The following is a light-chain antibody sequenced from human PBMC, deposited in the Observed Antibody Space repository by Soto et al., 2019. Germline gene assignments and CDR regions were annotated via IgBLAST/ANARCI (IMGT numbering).Light chain of an antibody. CDR3: QQNYDTVVT. V-gene: IGKV1-39*01. Sequence: DIQMTQSPSSLSASVGDRVTITCRASQSISSYLNWYQQKPGKAPKLLIYAASSLQSGVPSRFSGSGSGTDFTLTISSLQPEDFATYFCQQNYDTVVTFGPGTKVDIK. J-gene: IGKJ3*01. CDR2: AAS. CDR1: QSISSY.